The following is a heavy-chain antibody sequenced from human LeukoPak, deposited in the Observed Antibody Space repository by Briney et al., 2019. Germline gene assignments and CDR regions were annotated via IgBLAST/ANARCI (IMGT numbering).Heavy chain of an antibody. V-gene: IGHV4-39*01. Sequence: SETLSLTCTVSGGSISSSSYSWGWIRQPPGKGLEGSGSIYYSGTTYYNPSLKSRVTISVDTSKIQFSLKLSSVAATDTAVYFCARLRFDFWSGYTHPYFDYWGQGTLVTVSS. CDR2: IYYSGTT. J-gene: IGHJ4*02. CDR3: ARLRFDFWSGYTHPYFDY. CDR1: GGSISSSSYS. D-gene: IGHD3-3*01.